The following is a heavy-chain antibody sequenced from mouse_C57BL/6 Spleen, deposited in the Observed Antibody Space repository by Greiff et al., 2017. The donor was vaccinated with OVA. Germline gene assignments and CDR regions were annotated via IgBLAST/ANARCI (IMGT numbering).Heavy chain of an antibody. V-gene: IGHV1-18*01. CDR3: ARAYSNYDWYFDV. CDR1: GYTFTDYN. J-gene: IGHJ1*03. CDR2: INPNNGGT. Sequence: VQLKESGPELVKPGASVKIPCKASGYTFTDYNMDWVKQSHGKSLEWIGDINPNNGGTIYNQKFKGKATLTLDKSSSTAYMELRSLTSEDTAVYYCARAYSNYDWYFDVWGTGTTVTVSS. D-gene: IGHD2-5*01.